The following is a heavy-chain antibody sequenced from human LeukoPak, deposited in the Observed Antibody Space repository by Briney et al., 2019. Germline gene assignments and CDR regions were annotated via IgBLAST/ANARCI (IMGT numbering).Heavy chain of an antibody. CDR2: IYYSGST. CDR3: ARGGSSWDVDY. D-gene: IGHD6-13*01. Sequence: SQTLSLTCTVSGGSISSGGYSWSWIRQPPGKGLEWIGYIYYSGSTYYNPSLKSRVTISVDTSKNQFSLKMSSVTAADTAVYYCARGGSSWDVDYWGQGILVTVSS. V-gene: IGHV4-30-4*07. J-gene: IGHJ4*02. CDR1: GGSISSGGYS.